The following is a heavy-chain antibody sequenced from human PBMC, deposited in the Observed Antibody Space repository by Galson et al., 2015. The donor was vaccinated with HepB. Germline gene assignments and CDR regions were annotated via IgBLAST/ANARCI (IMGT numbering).Heavy chain of an antibody. CDR3: ARALGATAGTGFDY. D-gene: IGHD6-13*01. V-gene: IGHV1-18*01. Sequence: SVKVSCKASGYTFTSYGISWVRQAPGQGLEWMGWISAYNGNTNYAQKLRGRLTMTTDTSTSTANMELRSLRSDDTAVFYCARALGATAGTGFDYWGQGTLVTVSS. J-gene: IGHJ4*02. CDR2: ISAYNGNT. CDR1: GYTFTSYG.